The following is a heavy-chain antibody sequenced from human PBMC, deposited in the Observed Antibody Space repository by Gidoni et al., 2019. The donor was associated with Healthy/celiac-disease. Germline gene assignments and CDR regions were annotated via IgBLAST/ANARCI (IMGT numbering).Heavy chain of an antibody. Sequence: EVQLLASGGGLVQPGGSLRLSCEASGATFSSYAMSWVRQAPGQGLVWVAAISCSGGSTYYADSVKGRFTISRDNSKNTLYLQMNSLRAEDTAVYYCAKARYPYCGGDCYSPDYWGQGTLVTVSS. D-gene: IGHD2-21*02. CDR3: AKARYPYCGGDCYSPDY. CDR2: ISCSGGST. V-gene: IGHV3-23*01. CDR1: GATFSSYA. J-gene: IGHJ4*02.